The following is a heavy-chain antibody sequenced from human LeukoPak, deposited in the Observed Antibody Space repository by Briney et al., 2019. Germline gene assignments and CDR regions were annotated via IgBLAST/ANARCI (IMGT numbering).Heavy chain of an antibody. CDR3: ARLHLPAHEGAFDI. CDR1: GVSISKYY. Sequence: SETLSLTCTVPGVSISKYYWSWIRQPADRGLEWIARMHTSGTTHYNPSLKSRVTLSVDTSTDQFSLRLTSVTATDTAVYYCARLHLPAHEGAFDIWGRGTMVTVSS. J-gene: IGHJ3*02. CDR2: MHTSGTT. D-gene: IGHD1-14*01. V-gene: IGHV4-4*07.